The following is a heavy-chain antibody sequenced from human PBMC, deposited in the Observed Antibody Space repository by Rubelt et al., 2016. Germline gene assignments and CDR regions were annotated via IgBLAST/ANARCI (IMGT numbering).Heavy chain of an antibody. V-gene: IGHV4-59*12. Sequence: QVQLQESGPGLVKPSETLSLTCTVSGGSISNYYWSWIRQPPGKGLEWIGEISHSGSTNYNPSLRNRVTTSVDTSKNQFSLKLSSVTAADTAVYYCERGPMVRGARIDYWGQGTLVTVSS. CDR2: ISHSGST. D-gene: IGHD3-10*01. CDR3: ERGPMVRGARIDY. CDR1: GGSISNYY. J-gene: IGHJ4*02.